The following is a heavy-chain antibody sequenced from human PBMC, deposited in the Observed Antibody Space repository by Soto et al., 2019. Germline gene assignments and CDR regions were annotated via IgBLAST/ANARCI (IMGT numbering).Heavy chain of an antibody. V-gene: IGHV3-23*01. D-gene: IGHD2-2*01. CDR1: GFTFSSYA. CDR2: ISGSGGST. Sequence: ELQLLESGGGLVQPGGSLRLSCAASGFTFSSYAMSWVRQAPGKGLEWVSAISGSGGSTYYADSVKGRFTISRDNSKNTLYLQMNSLRAEDTAVYYCASRYCSSTSCYEFEYFQHWGQGTLVTVSS. CDR3: ASRYCSSTSCYEFEYFQH. J-gene: IGHJ1*01.